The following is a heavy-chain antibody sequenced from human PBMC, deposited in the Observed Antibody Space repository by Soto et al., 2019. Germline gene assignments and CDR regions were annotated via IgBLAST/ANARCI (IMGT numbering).Heavy chain of an antibody. Sequence: ASVKVSCKASGYTFTGYYMHWVRQAPGQGLEWMGWINPNSGGTNYAQKFQGWVTMTRDTSISTAYMELSRLRSDDTAVYYCARDLGGIVVVTATFDYWGQGTLVTVSS. CDR1: GYTFTGYY. CDR3: ARDLGGIVVVTATFDY. CDR2: INPNSGGT. V-gene: IGHV1-2*04. J-gene: IGHJ4*02. D-gene: IGHD2-21*02.